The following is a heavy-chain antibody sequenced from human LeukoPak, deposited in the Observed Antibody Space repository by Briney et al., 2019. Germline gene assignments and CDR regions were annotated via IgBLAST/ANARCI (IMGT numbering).Heavy chain of an antibody. CDR1: GFSFSTST. CDR3: ARVSLRLNYYYYYYMDV. V-gene: IGHV3-21*04. Sequence: GGSLRLSCAASGFSFSTSTMNWVRQAPGRGLEWVSSMSSSGSSIYYADSVKGRFTISRDNSKNTLYLQMNSLRAEDTAVYYCARVSLRLNYYYYYYMDVWGKGTTVTVSS. CDR2: MSSSGSSI. D-gene: IGHD3-3*01. J-gene: IGHJ6*03.